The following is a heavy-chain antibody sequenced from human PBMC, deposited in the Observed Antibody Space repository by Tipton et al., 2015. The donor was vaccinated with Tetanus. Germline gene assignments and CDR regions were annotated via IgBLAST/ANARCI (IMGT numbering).Heavy chain of an antibody. Sequence: GSLRLSCAASGFTLSSHWMHWVRQVPGKGLVWVSCINSDGSDKRYADSAKGRFTISRDNAGDTVYLQMISLTAEDTAVYYCARGGNFYFYGMDVWGQGTTVTVSS. CDR1: GFTLSSHW. CDR3: ARGGNFYFYGMDV. J-gene: IGHJ6*02. V-gene: IGHV3-74*01. CDR2: INSDGSDK.